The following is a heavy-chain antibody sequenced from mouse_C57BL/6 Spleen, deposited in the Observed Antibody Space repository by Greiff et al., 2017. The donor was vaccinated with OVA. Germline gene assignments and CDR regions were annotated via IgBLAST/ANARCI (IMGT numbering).Heavy chain of an antibody. Sequence: VQLQQSGTVLARPGASVKMSCKTSGYTFTSYWMHWVKQRPGQGLEWIGAIYHGNSDTSYNQKFKGKAKLTAVTSASTAYMELSSLTNEDSAVYYCTRGATVVQDFWFAYWGQGTLVTVSA. D-gene: IGHD1-1*01. CDR1: GYTFTSYW. V-gene: IGHV1-5*01. CDR3: TRGATVVQDFWFAY. J-gene: IGHJ3*01. CDR2: IYHGNSDT.